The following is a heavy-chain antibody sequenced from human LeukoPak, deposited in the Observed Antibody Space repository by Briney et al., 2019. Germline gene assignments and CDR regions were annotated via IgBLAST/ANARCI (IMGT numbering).Heavy chain of an antibody. CDR1: VYTFTDYH. CDR3: ARDIRPRVESFDY. CDR2: INPNSGGT. Sequence: ASVTVSCKASVYTFTDYHLHWVRQAPGQGLEWMGWINPNSGGTNYAQKFQGRVTMTRDTSINTAYMELSRMRSDDTAVYYCARDIRPRVESFDYWGQGTLVTVSS. V-gene: IGHV1-2*02. J-gene: IGHJ4*02. D-gene: IGHD3-3*01.